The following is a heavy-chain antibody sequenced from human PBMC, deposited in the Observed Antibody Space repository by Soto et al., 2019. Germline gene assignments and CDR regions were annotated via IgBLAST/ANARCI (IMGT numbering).Heavy chain of an antibody. CDR1: GYTFTSYY. V-gene: IGHV1-46*01. CDR2: INPSGGST. CDR3: ARVTRWGYSYGYFDY. J-gene: IGHJ4*02. Sequence: GASVKVSCKASGYTFTSYYMHWVRQAPGQGLEWMGIINPSGGSTSYAQKFQGRVTMTRDTSTSTVYMELSSLRSEDTAVYYCARVTRWGYSYGYFDYWGQGTLVTVSS. D-gene: IGHD5-18*01.